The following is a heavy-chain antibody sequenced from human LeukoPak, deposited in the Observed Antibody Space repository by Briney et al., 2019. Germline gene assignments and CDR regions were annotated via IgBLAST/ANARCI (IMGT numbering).Heavy chain of an antibody. D-gene: IGHD3-16*01. CDR3: ARGGGLDV. CDR2: INHNGNVN. Sequence: GGSLRLSCAASGFTFSSYWMNWARQAPGKGLEWVASINHNGNVNYYVDSVKGRSTISRDNAKNSLYLQMSNLRAEDSAVYFCARGGGLDVWGQGATVTVSS. J-gene: IGHJ6*02. V-gene: IGHV3-7*03. CDR1: GFTFSSYW.